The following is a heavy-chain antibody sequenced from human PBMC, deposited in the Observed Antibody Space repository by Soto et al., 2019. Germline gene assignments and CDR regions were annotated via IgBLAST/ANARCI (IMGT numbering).Heavy chain of an antibody. J-gene: IGHJ4*02. CDR2: INPNSGGT. D-gene: IGHD1-26*01. CDR1: GYTFTGYY. Sequence: ASVKVSCKASGYTFTGYYMHWVRQAPGQGLEWMGWINPNSGGTNYAQKFQGWVTMTRDTSISTAYMELSRLRSGDTAVYYCARAPEPSYSGYYFDYWGQGTLVTVSS. V-gene: IGHV1-2*04. CDR3: ARAPEPSYSGYYFDY.